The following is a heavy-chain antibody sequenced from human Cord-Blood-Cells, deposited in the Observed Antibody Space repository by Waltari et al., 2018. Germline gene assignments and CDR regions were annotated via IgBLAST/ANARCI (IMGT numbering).Heavy chain of an antibody. D-gene: IGHD1-26*01. V-gene: IGHV3-7*01. Sequence: EVQLVESGGGLVQPGGSLRLSCAASGFTFSSYWMSWVRQAPGKGLGWVANIKQDGSEKYYGDSWKGRFTISRDNAKNSLYLQMNSLRAEDTAVYYCARDGRSGSYSDYWGQGTLVTVSS. CDR3: ARDGRSGSYSDY. CDR1: GFTFSSYW. J-gene: IGHJ4*02. CDR2: IKQDGSEK.